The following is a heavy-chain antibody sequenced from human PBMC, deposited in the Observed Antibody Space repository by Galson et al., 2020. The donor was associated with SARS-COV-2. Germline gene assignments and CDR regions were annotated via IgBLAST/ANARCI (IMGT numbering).Heavy chain of an antibody. V-gene: IGHV3-33*06. D-gene: IGHD2-2*01. CDR3: AKDLGWRCGSTSCYPKS. CDR1: GFTFSSYG. J-gene: IGHJ4*02. CDR2: IWYDGSNK. Sequence: GGSLRLSCAASGFTFSSYGMHWVRQAPGKGLEWVAVIWYDGSNKYYADSVKGRFTISRDNSKNTLYLQMNSLRAEDTAVYYCAKDLGWRCGSTSCYPKSWGQGTLVTVSS.